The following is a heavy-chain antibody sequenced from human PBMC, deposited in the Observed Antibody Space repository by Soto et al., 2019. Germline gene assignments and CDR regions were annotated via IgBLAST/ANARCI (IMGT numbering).Heavy chain of an antibody. CDR1: GGSISSYY. D-gene: IGHD6-6*01. Sequence: SETLSLTCTVSGGSISSYYWSWIRRPPGKGLEWIGYIYYSGSTNYNPSLKSRVTISVDTSKNQFSLKLSSVTAADTAVYYCARGVLGGSSSSVWFDPWGQGTLVTVSS. CDR2: IYYSGST. V-gene: IGHV4-59*01. CDR3: ARGVLGGSSSSVWFDP. J-gene: IGHJ5*02.